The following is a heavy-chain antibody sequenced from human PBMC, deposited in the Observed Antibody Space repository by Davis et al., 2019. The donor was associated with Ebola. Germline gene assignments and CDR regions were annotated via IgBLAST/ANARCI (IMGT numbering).Heavy chain of an antibody. D-gene: IGHD1-1*01. CDR1: GYSFSSYW. CDR3: ARRGNWNGNFDS. J-gene: IGHJ4*02. V-gene: IGHV5-51*01. CDR2: IFPGDSDT. Sequence: GESLKISCEASGYSFSSYWIAWVRQMPGQGLEWMGIIFPGDSDTRYSPSFEGQVTISSDKSVTTAYLQWSSLKASDTAMYYCARRGNWNGNFDSWGQGTLVTVSS.